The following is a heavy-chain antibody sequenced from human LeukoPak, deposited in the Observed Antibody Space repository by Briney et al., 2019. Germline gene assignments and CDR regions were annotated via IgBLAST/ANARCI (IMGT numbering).Heavy chain of an antibody. V-gene: IGHV3-23*01. J-gene: IGHJ3*02. CDR1: GFTFTDYA. Sequence: GGSLRLSCAASGFTFTDYAMGWVRQAPGKGLEWVAHVSGGSTSIYYADSVSGRFTISRDNSESTLSLQMNSLRVEDTALYYFVKVVYYYVSGHFYGGAGTFDIWGQGTMVSVSS. CDR3: VKVVYYYVSGHFYGGAGTFDI. D-gene: IGHD3-22*01. CDR2: VSGGSTSI.